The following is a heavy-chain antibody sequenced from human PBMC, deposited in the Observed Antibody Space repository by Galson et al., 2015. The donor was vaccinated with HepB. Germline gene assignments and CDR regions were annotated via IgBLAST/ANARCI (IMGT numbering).Heavy chain of an antibody. CDR1: GGTFSSYT. J-gene: IGHJ5*02. CDR2: IIPTLGIA. Sequence: SVKVSCKASGGTFSSYTISWVRQAPGQGLEGMGRIIPTLGIANYAQKFQGRVTITADKSTSTAYMELSSLRSEDTAVYYCASRPYCSGGSCYFDNWFDPWGQGTLVTVSS. V-gene: IGHV1-69*02. D-gene: IGHD2-15*01. CDR3: ASRPYCSGGSCYFDNWFDP.